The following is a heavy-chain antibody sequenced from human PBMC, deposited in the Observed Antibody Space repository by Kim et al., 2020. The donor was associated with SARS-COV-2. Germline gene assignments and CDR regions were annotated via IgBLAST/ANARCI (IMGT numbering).Heavy chain of an antibody. V-gene: IGHV4-34*01. J-gene: IGHJ4*02. CDR1: GGSFSGYY. CDR2: INHSGST. D-gene: IGHD6-13*01. CDR3: AGVKWAGPEHSIAAASNHFDY. Sequence: SETLSLTCAVYGGSFSGYYWSWIRQPPGKGLEWIGEINHSGSTNYNPSLKSRVTISVDTSKNQFSLKLSSVTAADTAVYYCAGVKWAGPEHSIAAASNHFDYWGQGTLVTVSS.